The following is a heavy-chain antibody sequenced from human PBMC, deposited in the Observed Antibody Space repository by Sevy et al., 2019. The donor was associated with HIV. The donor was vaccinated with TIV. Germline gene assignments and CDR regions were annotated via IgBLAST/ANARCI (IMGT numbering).Heavy chain of an antibody. CDR1: GGSMNIYY. J-gene: IGHJ4*02. D-gene: IGHD1-20*01. CDR3: GRVGFNWNDVDY. V-gene: IGHV4-59*01. Sequence: SETLSLTCRVSGGSMNIYYWSWIRQPPGKRLEWIGFTYYSGTTNYNPSLKSRVTISIDTSKNQFSLKLSSVTAADTAVYYCGRVGFNWNDVDYWGQGILVTVSS. CDR2: TYYSGTT.